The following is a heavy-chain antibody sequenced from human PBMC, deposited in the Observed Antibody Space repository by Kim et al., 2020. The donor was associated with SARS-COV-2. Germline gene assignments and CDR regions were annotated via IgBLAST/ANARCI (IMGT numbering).Heavy chain of an antibody. J-gene: IGHJ2*01. CDR1: GGSFSGYY. CDR2: INHSGST. D-gene: IGHD2-15*01. V-gene: IGHV4-34*01. Sequence: SETLSLTCAVYGGSFSGYYWSWIRQPPGKGLEWIGEINHSGSTNYNPSLKSRVTISVDTSKNQFSLKLSSVTAADTAVYYCARARSRSGGSFDLWGRGTLVTVSS. CDR3: ARARSRSGGSFDL.